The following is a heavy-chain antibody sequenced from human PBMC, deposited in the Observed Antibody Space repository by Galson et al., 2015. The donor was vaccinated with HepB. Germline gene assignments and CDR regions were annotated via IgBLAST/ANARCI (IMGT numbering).Heavy chain of an antibody. D-gene: IGHD3-3*01. CDR1: GYTLTELS. Sequence: SVKVSCKVSGYTLTELSMHWVRQAPGKGLEWMGGFDPEDGETIYAQKFQGRVTMTEDTSTDTAYMELSSLRSEDTAVYYCATHGYDFWTTLYYFDYWGQGTLVTVSS. CDR3: ATHGYDFWTTLYYFDY. CDR2: FDPEDGET. V-gene: IGHV1-24*01. J-gene: IGHJ4*02.